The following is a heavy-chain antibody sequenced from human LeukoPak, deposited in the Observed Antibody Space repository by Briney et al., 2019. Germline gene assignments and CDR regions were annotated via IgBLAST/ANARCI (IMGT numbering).Heavy chain of an antibody. Sequence: SGGSLRLSCAASGLTFSSCGMHWVRQAPGKGLEGVAVIWYDGSNKCYADSVKGRFTISRDNSKNTLYLQMNSLRAEDTAVYYCAGDYGEHYYGMDVWGQGTTVTVSS. J-gene: IGHJ6*02. V-gene: IGHV3-33*01. CDR3: AGDYGEHYYGMDV. CDR2: IWYDGSNK. D-gene: IGHD4-17*01. CDR1: GLTFSSCG.